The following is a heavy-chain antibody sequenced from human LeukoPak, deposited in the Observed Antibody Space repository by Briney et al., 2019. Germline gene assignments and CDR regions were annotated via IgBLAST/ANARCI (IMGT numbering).Heavy chain of an antibody. CDR3: ARPRLLFGSGPILV. CDR1: GGSISSENW. CDR2: IYYSGST. Sequence: PSETLSLTCGVSGGSISSENWWTWVRHPPGKGLEWIGEIYYSGSTKYKPSLKSRVTLSLDKSKNQVSLKLTSVTAADTAVYFCARPRLLFGSGPILVWGQGTLVTVSS. V-gene: IGHV4-4*02. J-gene: IGHJ4*02. D-gene: IGHD3-10*01.